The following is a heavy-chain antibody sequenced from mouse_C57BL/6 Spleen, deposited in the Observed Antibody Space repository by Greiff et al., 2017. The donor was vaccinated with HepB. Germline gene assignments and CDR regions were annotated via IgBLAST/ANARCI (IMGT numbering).Heavy chain of an antibody. CDR1: GFSLTSYG. D-gene: IGHD2-5*01. CDR2: IWSGGST. Sequence: QVQLKQSGPGLVQPSQSLSITCTVSGFSLTSYGVHWVRQSPGKGLEWLGVIWSGGSTDYNAAFISRLSISKDNSKSQVFIKMNSLQADDTAIYYCASYSNRAWFAYWGQGTLVTVSA. CDR3: ASYSNRAWFAY. V-gene: IGHV2-2*01. J-gene: IGHJ3*01.